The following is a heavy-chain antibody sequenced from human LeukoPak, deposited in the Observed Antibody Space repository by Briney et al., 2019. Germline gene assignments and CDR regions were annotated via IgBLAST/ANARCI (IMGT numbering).Heavy chain of an antibody. J-gene: IGHJ6*03. CDR3: VRSPTYYNMDV. V-gene: IGHV3-30*03. CDR1: GFTFSNFV. Sequence: PGGPLRLSCAASGFTFSNFVIHWVRQAPGKGLEWLAVISYDGTNKYYADFVKGRFTISRDHSQSTVDLQMNTLGGADTAVYYCVRSPTYYNMDVWGKGTTVTVSS. CDR2: ISYDGTNK.